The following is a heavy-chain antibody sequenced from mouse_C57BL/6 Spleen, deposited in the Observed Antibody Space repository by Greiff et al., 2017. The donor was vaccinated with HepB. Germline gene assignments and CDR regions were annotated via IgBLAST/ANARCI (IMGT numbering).Heavy chain of an antibody. Sequence: VQLKESVAELVRPGASVKLSCTASGFNIKNTYMHWVKQRPEQGLEWIGRIDPANGNTKYAPKFQGKATITADTPSNTAYLQLSSLTSEDTAIYYCASCFLTGAWFAYWGQGTLVTVSA. J-gene: IGHJ3*01. V-gene: IGHV14-3*01. D-gene: IGHD4-1*01. CDR1: GFNIKNTY. CDR3: ASCFLTGAWFAY. CDR2: IDPANGNT.